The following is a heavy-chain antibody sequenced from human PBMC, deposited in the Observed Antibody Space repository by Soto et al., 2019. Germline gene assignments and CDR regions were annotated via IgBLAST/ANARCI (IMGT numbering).Heavy chain of an antibody. V-gene: IGHV1-18*01. CDR3: AMVDVYVTPSPQDV. D-gene: IGHD3-16*01. CDR2: INTYNGNT. CDR1: GYTFTRYG. J-gene: IGHJ6*02. Sequence: QVQLVQSGAEVKNPGASVKVSCKASGYTFTRYGIAWARQAPGQGLEWMGWINTYNGNTNYAQNVQGRVTLTTDTSTSTAYMELRSLRSKDTAIYYCAMVDVYVTPSPQDVWGQGTTVIVSS.